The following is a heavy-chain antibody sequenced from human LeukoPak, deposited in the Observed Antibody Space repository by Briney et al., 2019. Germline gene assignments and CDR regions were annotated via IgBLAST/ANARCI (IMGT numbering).Heavy chain of an antibody. V-gene: IGHV4-34*01. Sequence: SETLSLTCAVSGGSFSGYYWTWIRQPPGKGLEWIGEINHNGRTNYNPSLKSRVIMSVDTSKNQFSLKLSSVTAADTAVYFCARPLGYCSDSRCPQSWFDPWGQGTLVTVSS. D-gene: IGHD2-15*01. CDR1: GGSFSGYY. J-gene: IGHJ5*02. CDR2: INHNGRT. CDR3: ARPLGYCSDSRCPQSWFDP.